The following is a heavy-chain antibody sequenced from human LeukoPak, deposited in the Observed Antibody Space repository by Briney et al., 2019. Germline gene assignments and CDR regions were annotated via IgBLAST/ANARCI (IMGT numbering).Heavy chain of an antibody. Sequence: PGGSLRLSCTASGFTFSGYWMHWVRQALGKGLVWVSRINSDDSSTRYADSVKGRFTISRDNAKNTVYLQMNSLRAEDTAMYYCARLYSYAYDYWGQGTLVTVSS. V-gene: IGHV3-74*01. CDR3: ARLYSYAYDY. CDR2: INSDDSST. D-gene: IGHD3-16*01. J-gene: IGHJ4*02. CDR1: GFTFSGYW.